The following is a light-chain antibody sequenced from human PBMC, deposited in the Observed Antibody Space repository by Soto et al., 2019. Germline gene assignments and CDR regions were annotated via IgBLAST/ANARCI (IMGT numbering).Light chain of an antibody. Sequence: NFMLTQPHSVSDYPGKTVTISCTRRSGSIASNYVQWYQQRPGSAPTTVIYEDNQRPSGVPDRFSGSIDSSSNSASLTISGLKTEDEADYYCQSYDSSLGVVFGGGTKLTVL. CDR2: EDN. J-gene: IGLJ2*01. CDR1: SGSIASNY. CDR3: QSYDSSLGVV. V-gene: IGLV6-57*04.